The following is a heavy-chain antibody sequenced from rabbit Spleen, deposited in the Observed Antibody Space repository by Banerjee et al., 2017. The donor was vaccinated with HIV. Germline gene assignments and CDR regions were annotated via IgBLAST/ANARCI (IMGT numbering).Heavy chain of an antibody. CDR1: GFTISGYW. CDR3: AREDVGGSVSL. Sequence: QLEESGGRLVQPGGSLTLSCKAYGFTISGYWMNWVRQAPGKGLEWIGIIYPITETTYYANWVNGRFTISSDNAQNTVDLRMNSLTAADTATYFCAREDVGGSVSLWGPGTLVTVS. J-gene: IGHJ4*01. CDR2: IYPITETT. D-gene: IGHD1-1*01. V-gene: IGHV1S7*01.